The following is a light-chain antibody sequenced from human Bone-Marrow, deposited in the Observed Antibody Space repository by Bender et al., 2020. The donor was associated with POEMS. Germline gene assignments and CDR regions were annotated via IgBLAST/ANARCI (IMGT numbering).Light chain of an antibody. Sequence: SYVLTQPPSVSIAPGQTATISCGGSNIGSKSVHWYQQKPGQAPVFVVYDDTDRPSGIPERFSGSNSGNTATLTICRVEVGDEADYYCQVWDSNSDHPPVVFGGGTKLTVL. J-gene: IGLJ2*01. CDR2: DDT. CDR3: QVWDSNSDHPPVV. CDR1: NIGSKS. V-gene: IGLV3-21*02.